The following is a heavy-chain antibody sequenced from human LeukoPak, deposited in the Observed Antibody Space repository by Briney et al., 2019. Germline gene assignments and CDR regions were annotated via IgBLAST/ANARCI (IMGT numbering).Heavy chain of an antibody. Sequence: GGSLRLSCAASGFTFSDYYMSWIRQAPGKGLEWVSAITSSGDATYYAESMKGRFTLSRDNSKNTLYLQMNSLRAEDTAVYYCASSRVYGYHDYWGQGTLVTVSS. CDR2: ITSSGDAT. D-gene: IGHD5-18*01. J-gene: IGHJ4*02. CDR3: ASSRVYGYHDY. CDR1: GFTFSDYY. V-gene: IGHV3-23*01.